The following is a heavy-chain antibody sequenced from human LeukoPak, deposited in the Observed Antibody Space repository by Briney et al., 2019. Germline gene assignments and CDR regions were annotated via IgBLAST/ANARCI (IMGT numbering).Heavy chain of an antibody. D-gene: IGHD1-26*01. CDR2: IIPIVGIL. Sequence: SVKVSCKASGGTFTSYGINWVRQAPGLGLEWMGRIIPIVGILNYAQRFRGRVTITADNSTNIAYMELSSLRSEDTAVYYCARGGSYYFYNGMDVWGQGTTVTVSS. J-gene: IGHJ6*02. CDR1: GGTFTSYG. V-gene: IGHV1-69*04. CDR3: ARGGSYYFYNGMDV.